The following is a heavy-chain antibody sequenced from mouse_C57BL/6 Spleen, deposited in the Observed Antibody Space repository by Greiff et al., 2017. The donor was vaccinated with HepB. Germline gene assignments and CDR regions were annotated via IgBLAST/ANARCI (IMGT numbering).Heavy chain of an antibody. CDR2: IYPGDGDT. CDR3: AGYSNYVDY. J-gene: IGHJ2*01. CDR1: GYAFSSSW. Sequence: VMLVESGPELVKPGASVKISCKASGYAFSSSWMNWVKQRPGKGLEWIGRIYPGDGDTNYNGKFKGKATLTADKSSSTAYMQLSSLTSEDSAVYFCAGYSNYVDYWGQGTTLTVSS. V-gene: IGHV1-82*01. D-gene: IGHD2-5*01.